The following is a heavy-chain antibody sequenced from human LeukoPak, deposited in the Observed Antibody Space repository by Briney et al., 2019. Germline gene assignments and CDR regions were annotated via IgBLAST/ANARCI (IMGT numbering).Heavy chain of an antibody. J-gene: IGHJ6*03. Sequence: AGGSLRLSCTVSGFTVSSNSWSWVRQAPGKGLEWVSFIYSGGKTHSSDSVKGRFTISRDNSKNTLYLQMNSLRAEDTALYYCAKDGDTVSGTYYFDMDVWGKGTTVTISS. D-gene: IGHD1-26*01. CDR3: AKDGDTVSGTYYFDMDV. V-gene: IGHV3-53*05. CDR1: GFTVSSNS. CDR2: IYSGGKT.